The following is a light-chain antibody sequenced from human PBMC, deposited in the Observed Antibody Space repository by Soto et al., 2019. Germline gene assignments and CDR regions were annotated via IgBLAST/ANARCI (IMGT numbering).Light chain of an antibody. V-gene: IGKV1-39*01. Sequence: DIQMTQSPSSLSASVGDRVTITCRASQSISSYLNWYQQKPGKAPKLLIYDASSLQSGVPSSFSGSGSGTDFTLTISSLQPEDFATYYCQQNYSTQFTFGPGTKVDIK. CDR3: QQNYSTQFT. CDR1: QSISSY. J-gene: IGKJ3*01. CDR2: DAS.